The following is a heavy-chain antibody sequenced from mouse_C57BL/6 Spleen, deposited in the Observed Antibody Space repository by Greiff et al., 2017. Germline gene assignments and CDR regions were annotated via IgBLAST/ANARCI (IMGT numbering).Heavy chain of an antibody. V-gene: IGHV3-6*01. Sequence: EVQLVESGPGLVKPSQSLSLTCSVTGYSITSGYYWNWIRQFPGNKLEWMGYISYDGSNNYNPSLKNRISITRDTSKNQFFLKLNSVTTEDTATYYCARGENWDSAWFAYWGQGTLVTVSA. CDR2: ISYDGSN. CDR3: ARGENWDSAWFAY. D-gene: IGHD4-1*01. CDR1: GYSITSGYY. J-gene: IGHJ3*01.